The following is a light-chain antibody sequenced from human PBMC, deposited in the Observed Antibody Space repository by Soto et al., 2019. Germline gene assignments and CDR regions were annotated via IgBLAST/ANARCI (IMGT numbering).Light chain of an antibody. CDR2: SNT. J-gene: IGLJ1*01. CDR1: SSNIGSNT. CDR3: AAWDDSLNGHV. V-gene: IGLV1-44*01. Sequence: QSVLTQPPSASGTPGQRVTISCSGSSSNIGSNTVNWYQQLPGTAPKLLIYSNTQRPSGVPDRFSGSKSGTSVSLAISGLQSEDEADYYCAAWDDSLNGHVFGTGTKLTVL.